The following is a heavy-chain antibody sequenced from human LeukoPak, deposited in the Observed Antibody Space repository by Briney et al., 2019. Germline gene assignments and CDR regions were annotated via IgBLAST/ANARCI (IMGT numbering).Heavy chain of an antibody. D-gene: IGHD4-23*01. J-gene: IGHJ4*02. CDR1: GFTFTYAW. Sequence: PGGSLRLSCAASGFTFTYAWMTWVRQAPGKGLEWVGHIKNKFEGGTADYGAPVKGRVTISRDDSTNTVHLQMNSLKTEDTAVYYCTTVLDYGGRLFDYWGQGTLVTVSS. CDR2: IKNKFEGGTA. CDR3: TTVLDYGGRLFDY. V-gene: IGHV3-15*01.